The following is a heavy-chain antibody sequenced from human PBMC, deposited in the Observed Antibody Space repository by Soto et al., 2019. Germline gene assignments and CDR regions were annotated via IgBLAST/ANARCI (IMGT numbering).Heavy chain of an antibody. CDR1: GGSFSGYY. J-gene: IGHJ6*02. V-gene: IGHV4-34*01. CDR2: INHSGST. CDR3: ARANSDFWSGYYRDYYYYYGMDV. Sequence: QVQLQQWGAGLLKPSETLSLTCAVYGGSFSGYYWSWIRQPPGKGLEWIGEINHSGSTNYNPSLKSRVTITVDTSKNQLSLKLSSVTAADTAVYYCARANSDFWSGYYRDYYYYYGMDVWGQGTTVTVSS. D-gene: IGHD3-3*01.